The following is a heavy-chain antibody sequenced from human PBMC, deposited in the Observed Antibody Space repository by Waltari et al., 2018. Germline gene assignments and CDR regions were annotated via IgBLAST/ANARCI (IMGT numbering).Heavy chain of an antibody. CDR1: GCSISSSSSY. V-gene: IGHV4-39*01. CDR3: ATKRESSASGFDY. D-gene: IGHD6-19*01. CDR2: IYYSGST. Sequence: QLQLQESGPGLVKPSETLSFTCTVSGCSISSSSSYWGWIRQPPGKGLEWIGSIYYSGSTYYNPSLKSRVTISVDTSKNQFSLKLSSVTAADTAVYYCATKRESSASGFDYWGQGTLVTVSS. J-gene: IGHJ4*02.